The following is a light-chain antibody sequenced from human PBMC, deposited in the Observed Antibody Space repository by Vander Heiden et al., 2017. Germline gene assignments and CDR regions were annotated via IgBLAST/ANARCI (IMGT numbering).Light chain of an antibody. Sequence: EIVMTQPPATLSGSSGEKATLSCRASQSVSSNLAWYQQKPGQAPRLLLYGASTRATGIPARFSGSGSGTEFTLTISSLQSEDFAVYYCQQYNNWPRTFGQGTKLEIK. CDR2: GAS. CDR1: QSVSSN. J-gene: IGKJ2*01. CDR3: QQYNNWPRT. V-gene: IGKV3-15*01.